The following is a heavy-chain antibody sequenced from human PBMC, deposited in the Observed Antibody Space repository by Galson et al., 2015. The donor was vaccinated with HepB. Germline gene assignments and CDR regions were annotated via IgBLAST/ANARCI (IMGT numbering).Heavy chain of an antibody. CDR1: GFTFTSSA. V-gene: IGHV1-58*01. CDR2: IVVGSGNT. CDR3: AALPGTYSSSWLDWYFDL. J-gene: IGHJ2*01. Sequence: SVKVSCKASGFTFTSSAVQWVRQARGQRLEWIGWIVVGSGNTNYAQKFQERVTITRDMSTSTAYMELSSLRSEDTAVYYCAALPGTYSSSWLDWYFDLWGRGTLVTVSS. D-gene: IGHD6-13*01.